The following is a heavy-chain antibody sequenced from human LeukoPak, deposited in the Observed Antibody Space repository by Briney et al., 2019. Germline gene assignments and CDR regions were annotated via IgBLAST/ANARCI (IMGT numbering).Heavy chain of an antibody. CDR1: GGSISSYY. CDR3: AGEGHYYDSTGYYYGGEDY. D-gene: IGHD3-22*01. V-gene: IGHV4-59*01. Sequence: SETLSLTCTVSGGSISSYYWSWIRQPPGKGLEWIGYIYYSGSTNYNPSLKSRVTISVDTSKNQFSLKLSSVTAADTAVYYCAGEGHYYDSTGYYYGGEDYWGQGTLVTVSS. CDR2: IYYSGST. J-gene: IGHJ4*02.